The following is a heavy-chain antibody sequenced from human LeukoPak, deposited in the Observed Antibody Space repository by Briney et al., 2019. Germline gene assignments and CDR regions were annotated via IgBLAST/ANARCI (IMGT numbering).Heavy chain of an antibody. CDR3: ARALGGAKSDAFDI. CDR1: GFTFSSYW. D-gene: IGHD3-16*01. Sequence: PGGSLRLSCAASGFTFSSYWMSWVRQAPGKGLEWVANIKQDGSEKYYVDSVKGRFTISRDNARNSLYLQMNSLRAEDTAVYYCARALGGAKSDAFDIWGQGTMVTVSS. CDR2: IKQDGSEK. J-gene: IGHJ3*02. V-gene: IGHV3-7*05.